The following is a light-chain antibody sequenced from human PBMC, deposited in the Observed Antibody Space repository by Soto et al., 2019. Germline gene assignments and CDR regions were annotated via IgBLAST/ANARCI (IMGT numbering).Light chain of an antibody. J-gene: IGKJ1*01. CDR1: QSISSW. V-gene: IGKV1-5*01. CDR2: DAS. CDR3: QQYNSYLWT. Sequence: DIQMTQSPSTLSASVGDRVTITCRASQSISSWLAWYQQKPGKAPKLLIYDASSFESGVPSRFSGSGSGTEFTLTISSLQPDDFATYYCQQYNSYLWTIGQGTKVEIK.